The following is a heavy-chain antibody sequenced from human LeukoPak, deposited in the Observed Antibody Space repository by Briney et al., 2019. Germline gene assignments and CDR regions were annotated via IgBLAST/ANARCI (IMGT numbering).Heavy chain of an antibody. J-gene: IGHJ4*02. V-gene: IGHV3-21*05. Sequence: GGSLRLSCAASEFTFSSFSMNWVRQAPGKGLEWVSYISSSSYYIYYADSVKGRFTVSRDNAKNSLYLQMNSLRAEDTAVYYCARDRGHGDDGEVYWGQGTLVTVSS. CDR1: EFTFSSFS. CDR3: ARDRGHGDDGEVY. CDR2: ISSSSYYI. D-gene: IGHD4-17*01.